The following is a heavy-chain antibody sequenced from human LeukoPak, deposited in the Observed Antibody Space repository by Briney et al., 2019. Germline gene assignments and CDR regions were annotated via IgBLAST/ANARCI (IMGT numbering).Heavy chain of an antibody. Sequence: PGGSLRLSCGAYGYTFSTYAMSWVHQAPGKGLEWVSSISGSGGSTNYADSVKGRFTISRDNSKNTLYLQMNSLRAEDTAVYYCAKDAVAPGSGGDYFDYWGQGTLVTVSS. D-gene: IGHD3-10*01. CDR1: GYTFSTYA. CDR3: AKDAVAPGSGGDYFDY. V-gene: IGHV3-23*01. CDR2: ISGSGGST. J-gene: IGHJ4*02.